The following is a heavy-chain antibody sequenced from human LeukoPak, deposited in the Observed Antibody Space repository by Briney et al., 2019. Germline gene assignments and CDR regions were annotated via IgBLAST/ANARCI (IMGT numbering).Heavy chain of an antibody. D-gene: IGHD1-7*01. Sequence: SETLSLTCAVSGYSISSGYYWGWIRQPPGKGLEWIGYIYYSGSTYYNPSLKSRVTISVDTSKNQFSLKLSSVTAADTAVYYCARESWNYYFDYWGQGTLVTVSS. J-gene: IGHJ4*02. CDR3: ARESWNYYFDY. CDR2: IYYSGST. V-gene: IGHV4-31*11. CDR1: GYSISSGYY.